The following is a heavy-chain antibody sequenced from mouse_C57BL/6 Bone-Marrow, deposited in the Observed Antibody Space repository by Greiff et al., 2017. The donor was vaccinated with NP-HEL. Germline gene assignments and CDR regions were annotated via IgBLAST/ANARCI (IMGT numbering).Heavy chain of an antibody. D-gene: IGHD3-1*01. Sequence: DVHLVESGGGLVQPGGSLKLSCAASGFTFSDYGMAWVRQAPRKGPEWVAFISNLAYSIYYADTVTGRFTISRENAKNTLYLEMSSLRSEDTAMYYCARGLHWYFDVWGTGTTVTVSS. V-gene: IGHV5-15*01. CDR2: ISNLAYSI. CDR1: GFTFSDYG. CDR3: ARGLHWYFDV. J-gene: IGHJ1*03.